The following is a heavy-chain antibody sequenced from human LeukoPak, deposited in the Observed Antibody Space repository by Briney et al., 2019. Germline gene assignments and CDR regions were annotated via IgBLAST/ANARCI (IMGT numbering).Heavy chain of an antibody. D-gene: IGHD6-19*01. V-gene: IGHV3-30-3*01. CDR2: ISYDGSNK. CDR1: GFTFSSYA. CDR3: ARDYAVAGAFDY. J-gene: IGHJ4*02. Sequence: GGSLRLSCAASGFTFSSYAMHWARQAPGKGLEWVAVISYDGSNKYYADSVKGRFTISRDNSKNTLYLQMNSLRAEDTAVYYCARDYAVAGAFDYWGQGTLVTVSS.